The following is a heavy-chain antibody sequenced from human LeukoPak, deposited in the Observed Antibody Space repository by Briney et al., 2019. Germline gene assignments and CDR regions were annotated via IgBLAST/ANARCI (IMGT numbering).Heavy chain of an antibody. D-gene: IGHD4-17*01. CDR1: GYTFTSYG. CDR2: ISTYNGKT. Sequence: ASVRVSCKASGYTFTSYGITWVRQAPGQGLEWMGWISTYNGKTDYAQKLQGRVTMTTDRSTSTAYMELRSLRSDDTAVYYCARTYGDYDGSYWYFDLWSRGTLVTVSS. V-gene: IGHV1-18*01. CDR3: ARTYGDYDGSYWYFDL. J-gene: IGHJ2*01.